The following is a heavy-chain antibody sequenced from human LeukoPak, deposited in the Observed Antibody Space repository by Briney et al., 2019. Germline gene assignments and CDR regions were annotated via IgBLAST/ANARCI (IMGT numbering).Heavy chain of an antibody. V-gene: IGHV4-59*08. Sequence: SETLSLTCTVSGGSISSYYWSRIRQPPGKGLEWIGYIYYSGSTNYSPSLKSRITISVDTSKNQFSLKLSSVTAADTAVYYCARHTRATGDAFDIWGQGTMVTVSS. CDR1: GGSISSYY. CDR2: IYYSGST. CDR3: ARHTRATGDAFDI. J-gene: IGHJ3*02.